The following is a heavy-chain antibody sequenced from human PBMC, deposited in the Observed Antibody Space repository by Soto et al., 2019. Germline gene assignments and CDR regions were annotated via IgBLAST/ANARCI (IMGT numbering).Heavy chain of an antibody. V-gene: IGHV3-7*01. CDR1: GFTFSNYW. Sequence: GGALRLSCVASGFTFSNYWMSWVRQAPGKGLEWVANMKKDGSQKYYVDSVKGRFTISRDNARNSLYLQMNSLRVEDTAVYYCARDWFDAWGQGTMVTVSS. CDR3: ARDWFDA. J-gene: IGHJ5*02. CDR2: MKKDGSQK.